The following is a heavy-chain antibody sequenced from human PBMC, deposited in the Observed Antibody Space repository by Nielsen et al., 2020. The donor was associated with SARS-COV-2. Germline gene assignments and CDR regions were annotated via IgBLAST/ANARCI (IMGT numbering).Heavy chain of an antibody. CDR3: ATPLLRFLEMDV. J-gene: IGHJ6*04. D-gene: IGHD3-3*01. V-gene: IGHV3-66*01. CDR1: GFTVSSNY. Sequence: GKSLKISCAASGFTVSSNYMSWVRQAPGKGLEWVSVIYSGGSTYYADSVKGRFTISRDNSKNTLYLQMNSLRAEDTAVYYCATPLLRFLEMDVWGKGTTVTVSS. CDR2: IYSGGST.